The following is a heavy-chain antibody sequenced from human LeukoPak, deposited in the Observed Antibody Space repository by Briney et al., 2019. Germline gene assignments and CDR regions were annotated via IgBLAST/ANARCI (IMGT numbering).Heavy chain of an antibody. CDR3: ARSCVAAIHY. D-gene: IGHD5-24*01. V-gene: IGHV3-53*01. CDR1: GFTVSSNY. J-gene: IGHJ4*02. Sequence: PGGSLRLSCAASGFTVSSNYMSWVRQAPGKGLEWVSVIYSGGTTYYADSVKGRFTISRDNSKNTLYLQMNSLRAEDTAVYYCARSCVAAIHYWGQGTLVTVSS. CDR2: IYSGGTT.